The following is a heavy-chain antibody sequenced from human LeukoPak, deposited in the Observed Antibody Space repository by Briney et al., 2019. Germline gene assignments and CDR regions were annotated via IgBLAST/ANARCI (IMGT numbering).Heavy chain of an antibody. CDR2: IYYSGST. Sequence: SETLSLTCTVSGGSISSSSYYWGWIRQPPGKGLEWIGSIYYSGSTYYNPSLKSRVTISVDTSKSQFSLKLSSVTAADTAVYYCARVGDGLFDYWGQGTLVTVSS. V-gene: IGHV4-39*07. D-gene: IGHD1-26*01. J-gene: IGHJ4*02. CDR1: GGSISSSSYY. CDR3: ARVGDGLFDY.